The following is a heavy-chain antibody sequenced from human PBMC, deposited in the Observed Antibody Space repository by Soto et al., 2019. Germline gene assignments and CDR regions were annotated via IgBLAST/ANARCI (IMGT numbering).Heavy chain of an antibody. V-gene: IGHV4-39*01. D-gene: IGHD6-13*01. CDR2: IYYSGST. CDR3: ASRAAKDY. Sequence: SETLSLTCTVSGGSISSSRYYWGWIRQPPGKGLEWIGSIYYSGSTYYNPSLSSRVTISADTSKNQFSLKLSSVTAADTAVYYCASRAAKDYWGQGTLVTVSS. J-gene: IGHJ4*02. CDR1: GGSISSSRYY.